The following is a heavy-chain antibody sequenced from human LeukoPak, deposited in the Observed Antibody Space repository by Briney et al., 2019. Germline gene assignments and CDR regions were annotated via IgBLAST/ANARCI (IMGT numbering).Heavy chain of an antibody. D-gene: IGHD2-8*01. Sequence: GGSLRLSCAASGITFSSYAMSWVRQAPGKGLEWVSAISGSGGSTYYADSVKGRFTISRDNSKNTLYLQMNSLRAEDTAVYYCAKGIDIVLMVYAPDDAFDIWGQGTMVTVSS. CDR1: GITFSSYA. CDR3: AKGIDIVLMVYAPDDAFDI. J-gene: IGHJ3*02. CDR2: ISGSGGST. V-gene: IGHV3-23*01.